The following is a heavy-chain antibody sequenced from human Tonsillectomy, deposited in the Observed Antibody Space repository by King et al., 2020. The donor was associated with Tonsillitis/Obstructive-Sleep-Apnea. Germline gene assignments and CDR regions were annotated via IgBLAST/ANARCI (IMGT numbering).Heavy chain of an antibody. J-gene: IGHJ3*02. CDR1: GFTFSSYA. Sequence: VQLVESGGGVVQPGRSLRLSCAASGFTFSSYAMHWVRQAPGKGLEWVAVISYDGSNKYYADSVKGRFTISRDKSKNTLYLQMNSLRSEDTAVYYCARDPGYDFWSGPHAFDIWGQGTMVTVSS. D-gene: IGHD3-3*01. CDR2: ISYDGSNK. V-gene: IGHV3-30*04. CDR3: ARDPGYDFWSGPHAFDI.